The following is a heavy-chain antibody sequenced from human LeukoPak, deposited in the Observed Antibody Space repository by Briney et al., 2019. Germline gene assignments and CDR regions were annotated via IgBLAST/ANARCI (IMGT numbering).Heavy chain of an antibody. CDR3: ACVGRHQPFDN. D-gene: IGHD2-2*01. V-gene: IGHV3-30*03. CDR2: ISYDGSNK. CDR1: GFTFSSYG. J-gene: IGHJ4*02. Sequence: GGALRLSCAASGFTFSSYGMHWVRQAPGKGLEGVAVISYDGSNKYYADSVKGRFTISRDNSKNTLYLQMNSLRAEDTAVYYCACVGRHQPFDNWGQGTLVTVSS.